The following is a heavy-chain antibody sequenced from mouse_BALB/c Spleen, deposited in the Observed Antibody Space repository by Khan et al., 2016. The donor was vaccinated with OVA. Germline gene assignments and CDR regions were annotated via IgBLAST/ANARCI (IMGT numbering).Heavy chain of an antibody. CDR3: ARKNYYGYAVDY. J-gene: IGHJ4*01. Sequence: EVELVESGPGLVKPSQSLSLTCTVTGYSITTNYAWDWIRQFPGNKLEWMGYISYSGSTSYNPSLKSRISITRDTSKNQFFLQLNSVTTEDTATYDSARKNYYGYAVDYWGQGTSVTVSS. CDR2: ISYSGST. CDR1: GYSITTNYA. V-gene: IGHV3-2*02. D-gene: IGHD1-1*01.